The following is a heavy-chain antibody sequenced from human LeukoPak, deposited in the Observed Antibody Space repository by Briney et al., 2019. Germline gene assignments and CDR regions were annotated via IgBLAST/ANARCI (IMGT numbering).Heavy chain of an antibody. CDR1: GGSISSGGYY. J-gene: IGHJ4*02. Sequence: SQTLSLTCTVSGGSISSGGYYWSWIRQHPGKGLEWIGYIYYSGSTYYNPSLKSRVTISVDTSKNQSSLKLSSVTAADTAVYYCARADCSGGSCPFDYWGQGTLVTVSS. V-gene: IGHV4-31*03. D-gene: IGHD2-15*01. CDR2: IYYSGST. CDR3: ARADCSGGSCPFDY.